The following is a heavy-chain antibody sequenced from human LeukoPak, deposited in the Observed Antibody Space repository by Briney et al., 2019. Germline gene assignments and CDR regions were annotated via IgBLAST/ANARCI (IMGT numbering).Heavy chain of an antibody. CDR1: GFTFDDYA. CDR2: ISWNSGSI. Sequence: GRSLRLSCAASGFTFDDYAMHWVRHAPGMGLEWVSGISWNSGSIGYADSVKGRFTISRDNAKNSLYLQMNSLRAEDMALYYCAKGRYSSSWSYFDYWGQGTLVTVSS. V-gene: IGHV3-9*03. J-gene: IGHJ4*02. D-gene: IGHD6-13*01. CDR3: AKGRYSSSWSYFDY.